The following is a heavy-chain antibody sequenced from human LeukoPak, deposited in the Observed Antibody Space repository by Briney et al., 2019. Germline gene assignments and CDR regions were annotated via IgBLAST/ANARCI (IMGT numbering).Heavy chain of an antibody. CDR2: IYYSGST. J-gene: IGHJ4*02. CDR1: GGSISSSSYY. D-gene: IGHD6-13*01. Sequence: SETLSLTCTVSGGSISSSSYYWGWIRQPPGKGLEWIGSIYYSGSTYYNPSLKSRVTISVDTSKNQFSLKLSSVTAADTAVYYCARDLAHSSSFPYYFDYWGQGTLVTVSS. V-gene: IGHV4-39*02. CDR3: ARDLAHSSSFPYYFDY.